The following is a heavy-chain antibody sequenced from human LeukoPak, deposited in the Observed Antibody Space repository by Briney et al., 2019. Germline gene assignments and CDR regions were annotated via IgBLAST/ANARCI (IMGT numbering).Heavy chain of an antibody. CDR3: AKVVVPYSYYDMDV. J-gene: IGHJ6*02. CDR1: GFTFSSYA. V-gene: IGHV3-23*01. D-gene: IGHD2-15*01. CDR2: ISGSGGST. Sequence: GGSLRLSCAASGFTFSSYAMSWVRQAPGKGLEWVSVISGSGGSTYYADSVKGRFTISRDNSKNTLYLQMNSLRAEDTAVYYCAKVVVPYSYYDMDVWSQGTTVTVSS.